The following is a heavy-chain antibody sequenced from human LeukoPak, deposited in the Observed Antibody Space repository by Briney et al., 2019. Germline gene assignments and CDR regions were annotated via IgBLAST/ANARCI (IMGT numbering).Heavy chain of an antibody. V-gene: IGHV1-46*01. CDR2: IKPSGGST. CDR3: ARAPPLRRRSFDY. Sequence: GASVKVSCKASGYXFTSYYIHWVRQAPGQGLEWLGIIKPSGGSTSYAQKFQGRVTMTRDTSTSTVYMELSSLRSEDTAVYYCARAPPLRRRSFDYWGQGTLVTVSS. D-gene: IGHD5-12*01. J-gene: IGHJ4*02. CDR1: GYXFTSYY.